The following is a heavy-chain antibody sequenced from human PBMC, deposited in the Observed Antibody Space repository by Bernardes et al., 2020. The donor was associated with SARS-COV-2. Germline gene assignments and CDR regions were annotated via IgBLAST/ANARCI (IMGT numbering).Heavy chain of an antibody. CDR1: GFTFSSYA. V-gene: IGHV3-23*01. Sequence: GGSLRLSCAASGFTFSSYAMSWVRQAPGKGLEWVSAISGSGGSTYYADSVKGRFTISRDNSKNTLYLQMNSLRAEDTAVYYCAKLVDRIVGATLRYFDLWGRGTLVTVSS. D-gene: IGHD1-26*01. J-gene: IGHJ2*01. CDR3: AKLVDRIVGATLRYFDL. CDR2: ISGSGGST.